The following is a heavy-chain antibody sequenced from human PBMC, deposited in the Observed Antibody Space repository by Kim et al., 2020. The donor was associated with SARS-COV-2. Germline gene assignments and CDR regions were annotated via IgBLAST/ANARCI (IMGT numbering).Heavy chain of an antibody. CDR1: GFMFSSYA. CDR3: ARARDVYNNSPFDF. Sequence: GGSLRLSCVGSGFMFSSYAMSWVRQAPGKGLEWVSGISASGGSAHYADSVKDRFTISRDNSKNTLYLQMNSLRAEDTAVYYCARARDVYNNSPFDFWGQGNLVTVS. CDR2: ISASGGSA. J-gene: IGHJ4*02. D-gene: IGHD4-4*01. V-gene: IGHV3-23*01.